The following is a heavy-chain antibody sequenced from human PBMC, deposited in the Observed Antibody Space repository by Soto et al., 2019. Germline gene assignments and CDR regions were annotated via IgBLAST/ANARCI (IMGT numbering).Heavy chain of an antibody. D-gene: IGHD2-15*01. J-gene: IGHJ6*03. V-gene: IGHV3-66*01. Sequence: PGGSLRLSCAASGFTVSSKYMSWVRQAPGKGLEWVSLIQSGGPTYYADSVKGRFTISRDTSENTLHLQMDSLRAEDTAVYYCTRDDVLFYCCRCYGELLAFCGKGT. CDR1: GFTVSSKY. CDR2: IQSGGPT. CDR3: TRDDVLFYCCRCYGELLAF.